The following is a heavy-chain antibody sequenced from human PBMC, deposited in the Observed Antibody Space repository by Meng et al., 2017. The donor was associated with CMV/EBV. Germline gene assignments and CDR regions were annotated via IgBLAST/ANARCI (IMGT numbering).Heavy chain of an antibody. V-gene: IGHV4-4*07. Sequence: VPPQESGPGLVEPSETLFLTCTVSGGSISSYYWSWIRQPAGKGLEWVGRIYTSGSTNYNPSLKSRVTMSVDTSKNQFSLKLSSVTAADTAVYYCARGGLYYYDSSGHFDYWGQGTLVTVSS. CDR2: IYTSGST. CDR3: ARGGLYYYDSSGHFDY. J-gene: IGHJ4*02. D-gene: IGHD3-22*01. CDR1: GGSISSYY.